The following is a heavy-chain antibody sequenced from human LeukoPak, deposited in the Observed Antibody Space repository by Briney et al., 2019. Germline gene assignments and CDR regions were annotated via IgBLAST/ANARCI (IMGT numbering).Heavy chain of an antibody. CDR2: IWYDGSNK. CDR1: GFTFGSYG. Sequence: PGRSLRLSCAASGFTFGSYGMHWVRQAPGKGLEWVAVIWYDGSNKYYADSVKGRFAISRENSKNTLYLQMNSLRAEDTAVYYCAKGLYYLDYWGQGTLVAVSS. J-gene: IGHJ4*02. V-gene: IGHV3-33*06. CDR3: AKGLYYLDY.